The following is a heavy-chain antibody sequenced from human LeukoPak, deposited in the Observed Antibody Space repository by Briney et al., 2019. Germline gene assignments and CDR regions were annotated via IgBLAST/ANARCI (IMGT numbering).Heavy chain of an antibody. Sequence: GGSLRLSCTASGFTLTSYCLTWVRQAPGKGLEWVANIKPDGNEKYYVDSVKGRFTISRDNAKNSLYLQMNSLRAEDTAVYYCATTTRTVTDLDYWGQGTLVTVSS. J-gene: IGHJ4*02. CDR1: GFTLTSYC. CDR3: ATTTRTVTDLDY. D-gene: IGHD4-17*01. V-gene: IGHV3-7*01. CDR2: IKPDGNEK.